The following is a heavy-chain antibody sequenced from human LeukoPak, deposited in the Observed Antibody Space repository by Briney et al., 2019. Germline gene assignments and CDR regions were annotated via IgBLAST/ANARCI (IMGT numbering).Heavy chain of an antibody. CDR3: VRDRGPYGRTHHYYYYGMDV. Sequence: GRALTLSCAASGFTFSSYAIHWVRQAPGKGLERVALILYDDSNKYYSDSVMGRFTISRDNSKNTVDLQMTSLRNEDTAVYYCVRDRGPYGRTHHYYYYGMDVWGQGATVTVSS. CDR1: GFTFSSYA. D-gene: IGHD1-1*01. V-gene: IGHV3-30-3*01. CDR2: ILYDDSNK. J-gene: IGHJ6*01.